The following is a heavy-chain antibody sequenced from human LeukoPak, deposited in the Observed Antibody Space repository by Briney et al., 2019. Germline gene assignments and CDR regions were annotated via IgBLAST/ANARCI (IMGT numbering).Heavy chain of an antibody. CDR2: ISYDGSNK. D-gene: IGHD3-22*01. CDR3: AKDRGYYDSSGYDY. V-gene: IGHV3-30-3*01. CDR1: GFTFSSCA. J-gene: IGHJ4*02. Sequence: GGSLRLSCAASGFTFSSCAIHWVRQAPGKGLEWVAVISYDGSNKYYADSVKGRFTISRDNSKNTLYLQMNSLRAEDTAVYYCAKDRGYYDSSGYDYWGQGTLVTVSS.